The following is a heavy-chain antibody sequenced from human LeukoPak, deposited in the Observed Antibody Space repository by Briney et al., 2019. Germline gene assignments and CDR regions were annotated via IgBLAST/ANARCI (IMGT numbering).Heavy chain of an antibody. J-gene: IGHJ6*03. Sequence: ASVKDSCKASGYMLTGYYMHGVRPAPGQGLEWMGCINPNSGGTNYAQKFQGRVTMTRDTSISTAYMDLNRLRSDDTAVYYCARVVAVTGTPVYYMDVWGKGTTVTVSS. CDR1: GYMLTGYY. CDR2: INPNSGGT. D-gene: IGHD6-19*01. CDR3: ARVVAVTGTPVYYMDV. V-gene: IGHV1-2*02.